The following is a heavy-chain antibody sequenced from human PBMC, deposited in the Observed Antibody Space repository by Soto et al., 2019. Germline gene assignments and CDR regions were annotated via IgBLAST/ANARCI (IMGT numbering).Heavy chain of an antibody. CDR1: GFTFSSYE. D-gene: IGHD2-15*01. V-gene: IGHV3-48*03. J-gene: IGHJ6*02. CDR3: ARVGYCSGGSCYSGSHLPYYYGMDV. Sequence: EVQLVESGGGLVQPGGSLRLSCAASGFTFSSYEMNWVRQAPGKGLEWVSYISSSGSTIYYADSVKGRFTISRDNAKNSLYLQMNSLRAEDTAVYYCARVGYCSGGSCYSGSHLPYYYGMDVWGQGTTVTVSS. CDR2: ISSSGSTI.